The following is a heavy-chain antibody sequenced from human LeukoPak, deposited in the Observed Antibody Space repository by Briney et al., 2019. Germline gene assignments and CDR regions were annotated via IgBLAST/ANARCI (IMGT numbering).Heavy chain of an antibody. CDR3: ARDFARRDGYNFGAFDI. CDR2: IYYSGSN. CDR1: GGSIGSSRYS. Sequence: SETLSLSCSVSGGSIGSSRYSWGWIRQSPGKGLEWIGTIYYSGSNYYNPSLQSRVSISLDTSKNQVSLRLSSVTAADTAVYYCARDFARRDGYNFGAFDIWGQGTMVTVSS. V-gene: IGHV4-39*07. J-gene: IGHJ3*02. D-gene: IGHD5-24*01.